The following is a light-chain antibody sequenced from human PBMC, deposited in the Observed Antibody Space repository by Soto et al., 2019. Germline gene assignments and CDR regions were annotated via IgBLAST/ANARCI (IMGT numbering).Light chain of an antibody. CDR1: SSNIGAGYD. CDR3: QSYDSSLSGYV. V-gene: IGLV1-40*01. J-gene: IGLJ1*01. Sequence: QSVLTQPPSVSGARGQRVTISCTGSSSNIGAGYDVHWYQQLPETAPKLLIYGNSNRPSGVPDRFSGSKSGTSASLAITGLQAEDEADYYCQSYDSSLSGYVFGTGTKLTVL. CDR2: GNS.